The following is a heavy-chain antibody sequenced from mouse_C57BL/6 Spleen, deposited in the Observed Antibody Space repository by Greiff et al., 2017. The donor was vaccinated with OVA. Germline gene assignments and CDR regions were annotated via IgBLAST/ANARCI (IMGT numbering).Heavy chain of an antibody. CDR1: GYTFTSYG. J-gene: IGHJ4*01. D-gene: IGHD1-1*01. CDR2: IYPRSGNT. CDR3: VVVVATDYYAMDY. Sequence: VQLQQSGAELARPGASVKLSCKASGYTFTSYGISWVKQRTGQGLEWIGEIYPRSGNTYYNEKFKGKATLTADKSSSTAYMELRSLTSEDSAVYFCVVVVATDYYAMDYWGQGTSVTVSS. V-gene: IGHV1-81*01.